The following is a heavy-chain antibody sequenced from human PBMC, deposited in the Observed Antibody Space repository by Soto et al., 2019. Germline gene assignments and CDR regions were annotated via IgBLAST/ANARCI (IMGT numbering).Heavy chain of an antibody. CDR1: GYTLPQLS. CDR2: FDPEDGET. V-gene: IGHV1-24*01. J-gene: IGHJ6*02. Sequence: ASVKGSCKVSGYTLPQLSMHWVRQAPGKWLEWMGGFDPEDGETIYAQKFQGRVTMTEDTSTDTAYMELSSLRSEDTAVYYCATLPVTTSEPYYYYGMDVWGQGTTVTVSS. D-gene: IGHD4-17*01. CDR3: ATLPVTTSEPYYYYGMDV.